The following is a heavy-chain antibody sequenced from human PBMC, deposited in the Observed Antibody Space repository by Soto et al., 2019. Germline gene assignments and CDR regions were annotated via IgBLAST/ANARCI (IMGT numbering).Heavy chain of an antibody. D-gene: IGHD4-17*01. CDR1: GFTFTSYA. CDR3: ARGSAYSDYDLEY. V-gene: IGHV3-23*01. Sequence: PGGSLRLSCAASGFTFTSYAMTWVRQAPGKGLEWVSGISGTGGSTYYADSVKGRFTISRDKSKNTLYLHVDSLRAEDTAVYYCARGSAYSDYDLEYWGQGTLVT. J-gene: IGHJ4*02. CDR2: ISGTGGST.